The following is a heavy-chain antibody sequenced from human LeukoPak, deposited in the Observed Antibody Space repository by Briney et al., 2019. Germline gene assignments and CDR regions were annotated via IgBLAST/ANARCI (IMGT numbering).Heavy chain of an antibody. CDR3: AKAGRYSSSWYYAFDI. CDR1: GFTFSSYA. D-gene: IGHD6-13*01. J-gene: IGHJ3*02. CDR2: ISCSGGST. Sequence: PGGSLRLSCAASGFTFSSYAMSWVRQSPGKGLEWVSAISCSGGSTYYADSVKGRFTISRDNSKNTLYLQMNSLRAEDTAVYYCAKAGRYSSSWYYAFDIWGQGTMVTVSS. V-gene: IGHV3-23*01.